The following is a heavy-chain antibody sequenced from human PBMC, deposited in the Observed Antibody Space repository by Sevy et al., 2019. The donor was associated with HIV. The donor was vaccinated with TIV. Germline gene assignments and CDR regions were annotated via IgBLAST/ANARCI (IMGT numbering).Heavy chain of an antibody. Sequence: GGSLRLSCAASGFIFSDYYMSWIRQAPGKVLEWVSYISLSGSTIYYADSVKGRFTISRDNAKNSLYLQMNSLRAEDTAVYFCARESRRCSNGVCYGYYGLDVWGQGTTVTVSS. CDR3: ARESRRCSNGVCYGYYGLDV. J-gene: IGHJ6*02. V-gene: IGHV3-11*01. D-gene: IGHD2-8*01. CDR2: ISLSGSTI. CDR1: GFIFSDYY.